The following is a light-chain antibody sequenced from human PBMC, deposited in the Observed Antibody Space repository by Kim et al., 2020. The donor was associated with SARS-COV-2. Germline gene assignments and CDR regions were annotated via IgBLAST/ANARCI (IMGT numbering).Light chain of an antibody. CDR2: DAS. CDR3: QQFKDWPPLT. CDR1: ETVSNK. Sequence: SPGESVTLSCRTSETVSNKLAWYQQRPGPAPSLLIYDASSRAAGIPARFRGSGSGTEFTLTITSLQSEDSAVYYCQQFKDWPPLTFGGGTKVDIK. J-gene: IGKJ4*01. V-gene: IGKV3D-15*01.